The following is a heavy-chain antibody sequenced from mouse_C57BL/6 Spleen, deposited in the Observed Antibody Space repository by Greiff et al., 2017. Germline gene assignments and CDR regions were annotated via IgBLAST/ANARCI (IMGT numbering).Heavy chain of an antibody. Sequence: QVQLKESGAELVKPGASVKLSCKASGYTFTEYTIHWVKQRSGQGLEWIGWFYPGSGSIKYNEKFKDKATLTVDKSSSTVYMELSRLTSEDSAVYFCARHDLTYYALDYWGQGTSVTVSS. V-gene: IGHV1-62-2*01. CDR2: FYPGSGSI. CDR1: GYTFTEYT. CDR3: ARHDLTYYALDY. D-gene: IGHD4-1*01. J-gene: IGHJ4*01.